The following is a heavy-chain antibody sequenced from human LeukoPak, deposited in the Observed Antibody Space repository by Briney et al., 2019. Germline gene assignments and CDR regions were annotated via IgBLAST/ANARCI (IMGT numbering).Heavy chain of an antibody. CDR2: ISWNSGSI. CDR1: GFTFDDYA. V-gene: IGHV3-9*01. Sequence: GRSLRLSCAASGFTFDDYAMHWVRQAPGKGLEWVSGISWNSGSIGYADFVKGRFTISRDNAKNSLYLQMNSLRAEDTSLYYCATLQAPLDYWGQGTLVTVSS. D-gene: IGHD4-11*01. CDR3: ATLQAPLDY. J-gene: IGHJ4*02.